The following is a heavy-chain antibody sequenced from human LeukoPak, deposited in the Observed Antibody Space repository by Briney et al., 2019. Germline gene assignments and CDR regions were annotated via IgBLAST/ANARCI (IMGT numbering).Heavy chain of an antibody. CDR1: GLTDSDAW. CDR3: TTGFSTGN. J-gene: IGHJ4*02. Sequence: GGSLRLSCAASGLTDSDAWMSWVRQAPGKGLEWVGRIKSKTDGGTTDYAAPVKGRFTVSRDDSKNTLYLQMNSPRTEDTALYYCTTGFSTGNWGQGTLVTVSS. D-gene: IGHD2/OR15-2a*01. V-gene: IGHV3-15*01. CDR2: IKSKTDGGTT.